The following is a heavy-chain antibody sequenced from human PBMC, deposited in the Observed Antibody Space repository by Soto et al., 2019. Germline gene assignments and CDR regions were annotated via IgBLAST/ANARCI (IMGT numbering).Heavy chain of an antibody. CDR3: ARDHHEQMSFDW. V-gene: IGHV3-11*01. CDR1: GITFGDYY. Sequence: QVQLVESGGGVVKPGGSLRLSCVAAGITFGDYYLTWVRQAPGKGLEWLSYISSSGGIKYSADSVKGRFTISRDNGKNSLYLQRNSLRVDDTAVYYCARDHHEQMSFDWWGPGNRVTVSS. CDR2: ISSSGGIK. J-gene: IGHJ4*02.